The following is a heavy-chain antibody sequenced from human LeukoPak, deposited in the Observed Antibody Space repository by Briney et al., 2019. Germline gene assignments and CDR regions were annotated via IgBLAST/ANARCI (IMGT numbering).Heavy chain of an antibody. CDR1: GFTFSSYA. CDR3: AFHSGSYCRYFQH. J-gene: IGHJ1*01. CDR2: ISGSGGST. V-gene: IGHV3-23*01. Sequence: GGSLRLSCAASGFTFSSYAMSWVRQAPGKGLEWVSAISGSGGSTYYADSVKGRFTISRDNSKNTLYLQMNSLRAEDTAVYYCAFHSGSYCRYFQHWGQGTLVTVSS. D-gene: IGHD1-26*01.